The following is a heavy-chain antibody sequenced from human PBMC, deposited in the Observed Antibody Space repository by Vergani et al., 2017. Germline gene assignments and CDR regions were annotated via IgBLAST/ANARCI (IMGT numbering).Heavy chain of an antibody. J-gene: IGHJ4*02. V-gene: IGHV4-38-2*02. D-gene: IGHD1-26*01. Sequence: QVQLQESGPGLVKPSETLSLICTVSDFSITSGDYWGWIRQPPGKGLEWIGTIYHSGRTYYNPSLRSRLTISVDTSKNQFSLTLRSVTAADTAVYHCGSLDGSLRENWDQGTLVTVSS. CDR2: IYHSGRT. CDR3: GSLDGSLREN. CDR1: DFSITSGDY.